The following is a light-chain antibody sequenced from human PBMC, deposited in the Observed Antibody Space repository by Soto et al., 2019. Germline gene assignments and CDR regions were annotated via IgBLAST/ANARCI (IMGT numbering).Light chain of an antibody. V-gene: IGLV1-40*01. J-gene: IGLJ1*01. CDR2: NNL. Sequence: QSVLTQPASVSGAPGQRGTISCTGSSSNFGAGYEVHWYKQVPGAAPTLVIFNNLNRPSGVPERFSGSQSVTSASLVISGLQAEDEADYYCQSFDSSLRVYVFGSGTKLTVL. CDR1: SSNFGAGYE. CDR3: QSFDSSLRVYV.